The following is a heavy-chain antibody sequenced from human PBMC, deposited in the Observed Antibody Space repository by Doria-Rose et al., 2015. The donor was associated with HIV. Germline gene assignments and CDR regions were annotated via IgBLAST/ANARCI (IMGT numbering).Heavy chain of an antibody. D-gene: IGHD2-21*02. J-gene: IGHJ5*02. V-gene: IGHV1-46*01. Sequence: GQGLEWMGIINPRGGSTSYAQKFQGRVTMTRDTSTNTVYMELRSLRSEDTAMYYCAREAGTADWFDPWGQGTLVIVSS. CDR2: INPRGGST. CDR3: AREAGTADWFDP.